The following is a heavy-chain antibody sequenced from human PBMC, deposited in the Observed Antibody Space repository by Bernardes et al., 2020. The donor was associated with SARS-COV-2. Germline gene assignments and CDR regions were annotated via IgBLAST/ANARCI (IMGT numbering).Heavy chain of an antibody. D-gene: IGHD6-13*01. J-gene: IGHJ4*02. CDR1: GGDIIHSRSF. CDR3: VRQQSSSSWHSDY. V-gene: IGHV4-39*01. Sequence: SAHLSRTCSVSGGDIIHSRSFWGWLRPTPGKKLEWIGSFYYSETTYYNPSLKSRVTISVDTSRNDFSLTLSSVTVADTAVYYCVRQQSSSSWHSDYWGQGILVTVPS. CDR2: FYYSETT.